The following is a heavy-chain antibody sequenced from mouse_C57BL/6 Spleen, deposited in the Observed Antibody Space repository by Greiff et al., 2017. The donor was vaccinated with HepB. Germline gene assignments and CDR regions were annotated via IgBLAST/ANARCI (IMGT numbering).Heavy chain of an antibody. CDR2: ISYDGSN. CDR3: ARVPDY. V-gene: IGHV3-6*01. Sequence: EVQLQQSGPGLVKPSQSLSLTCSVTGYSITSGYYWNWIRQFPGNKLEWMGYISYDGSNNYNPSLKNRISITRDTSKNQFFLKLNSVTTEDTATYYCARVPDYWGQGTTLTVSS. CDR1: GYSITSGYY. J-gene: IGHJ2*01.